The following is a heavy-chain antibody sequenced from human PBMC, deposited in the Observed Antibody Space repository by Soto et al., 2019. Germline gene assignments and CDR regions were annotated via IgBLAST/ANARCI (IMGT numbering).Heavy chain of an antibody. Sequence: GESLKISCKGSGYSFASYWISWVRQMPGKGLEWMGRIDPSDSYTNYSPSFQGHVTISADKSISTAYLQWSSLKASDTAMYYCARFYYDSSGYPPFHFYCYYGMDVWGQGTTVTVSS. CDR2: IDPSDSYT. V-gene: IGHV5-10-1*01. J-gene: IGHJ6*02. D-gene: IGHD3-22*01. CDR3: ARFYYDSSGYPPFHFYCYYGMDV. CDR1: GYSFASYW.